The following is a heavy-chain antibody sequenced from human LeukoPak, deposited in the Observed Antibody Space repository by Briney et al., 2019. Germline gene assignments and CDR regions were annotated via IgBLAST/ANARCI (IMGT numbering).Heavy chain of an antibody. J-gene: IGHJ6*03. CDR1: GYSFTSYW. CDR3: ARRQGSSSSSGDYYYMDV. V-gene: IGHV5-51*01. D-gene: IGHD6-6*01. CDR2: IYPGDSDT. Sequence: GEPLKISCKGSGYSFTSYWIGWVRQMPGKGLEWMGIIYPGDSDTRYSPSFQGQVTISADKSISTAYLQWSSLKASDTAMYYCARRQGSSSSSGDYYYMDVWGKGTTVTVSS.